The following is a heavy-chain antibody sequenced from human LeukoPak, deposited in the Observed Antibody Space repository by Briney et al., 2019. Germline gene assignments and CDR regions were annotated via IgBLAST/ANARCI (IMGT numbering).Heavy chain of an antibody. Sequence: SETLSLTCNVSGGSISSYYWSWIRQPPGKGLEWIGYSDYSGRTKYNPSLKSRVTISVDTSKNQFSLKLSSVTAADTAVYYCARGRGYQYYMDVWGKGTTVTVSS. CDR2: SDYSGRT. D-gene: IGHD2-2*01. CDR1: GGSISSYY. V-gene: IGHV4-59*12. J-gene: IGHJ6*03. CDR3: ARGRGYQYYMDV.